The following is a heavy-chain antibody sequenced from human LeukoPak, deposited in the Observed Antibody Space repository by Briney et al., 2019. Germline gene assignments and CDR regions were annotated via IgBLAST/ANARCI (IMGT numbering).Heavy chain of an antibody. D-gene: IGHD3-9*01. V-gene: IGHV3-7*01. CDR2: IKQDGSGK. CDR3: ARDRQGLRYFDWLMSYYYYGMDV. CDR1: GFTFSSYW. Sequence: GGSLRLSCAASGFTFSSYWMSWVRQAPGKGLEWVANIKQDGSGKYYVDSVKGRFNIYRDNAKNSLYLQMNSLRAEDTAVYYCARDRQGLRYFDWLMSYYYYGMDVWGQGTTVTVSS. J-gene: IGHJ6*02.